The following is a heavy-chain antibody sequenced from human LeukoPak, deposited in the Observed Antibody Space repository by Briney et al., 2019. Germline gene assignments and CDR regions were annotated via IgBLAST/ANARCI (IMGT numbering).Heavy chain of an antibody. CDR2: IKQDRGET. CDR1: GFTFSSYW. D-gene: IGHD4-11*01. CDR3: AREDHSKYEY. J-gene: IGHJ4*02. Sequence: PGGSLRLSCVASGFTFSSYWMSWVRQAPGKGLEWVASIKQDRGETFHVDSVKGRFTISRDNAKDALYLQMNSLRAGDTAVYYCAREDHSKYEYWGQGTLVTVSS. V-gene: IGHV3-7*01.